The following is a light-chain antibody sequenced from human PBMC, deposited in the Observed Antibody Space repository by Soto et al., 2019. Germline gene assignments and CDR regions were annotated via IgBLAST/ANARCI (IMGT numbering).Light chain of an antibody. CDR2: AAS. J-gene: IGKJ2*01. CDR3: QQSFNSPT. Sequence: IQMTQSPSSLSASIGDRVTITCRASHDVSTLLNWYQQKPGKAPKLLIYAASSLQTGVPSTFSGSGSGTDFTLTISSLQREDIATYFCQQSFNSPTFSQGTKLEIK. CDR1: HDVSTL. V-gene: IGKV1-39*01.